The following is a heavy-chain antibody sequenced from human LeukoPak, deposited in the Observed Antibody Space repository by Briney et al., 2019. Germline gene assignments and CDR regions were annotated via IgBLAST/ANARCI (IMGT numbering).Heavy chain of an antibody. CDR2: IYYSGST. D-gene: IGHD5-12*01. CDR1: GGSISSYY. V-gene: IGHV4-59*08. Sequence: SETLSLTCTVSGGSISSYYWSWIRQPPGKGLEWIGYIYYSGSTNYNPSLKSRVTISVDTSKNRLSLKLSSVTAADTAVYYCARHKVATTFDYWGQGTLVTVSS. J-gene: IGHJ4*02. CDR3: ARHKVATTFDY.